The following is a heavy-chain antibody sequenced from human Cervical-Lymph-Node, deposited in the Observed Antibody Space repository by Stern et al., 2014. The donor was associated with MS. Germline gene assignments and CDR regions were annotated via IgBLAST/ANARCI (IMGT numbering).Heavy chain of an antibody. Sequence: QVQLQESGPGLVKPSQTLSLTCTVSGGSISSRTYSWSWIRQPAGKGLGWIANFYYRGSATYTPPLRRRVTIPIDTSKTQFPLQLGFVTAADTALYYCARDRGVGWFDPWGQGTLVTVSS. J-gene: IGHJ5*02. CDR2: FYYRGSA. D-gene: IGHD1-26*01. CDR1: GGSISSRTYS. V-gene: IGHV4-61*02. CDR3: ARDRGVGWFDP.